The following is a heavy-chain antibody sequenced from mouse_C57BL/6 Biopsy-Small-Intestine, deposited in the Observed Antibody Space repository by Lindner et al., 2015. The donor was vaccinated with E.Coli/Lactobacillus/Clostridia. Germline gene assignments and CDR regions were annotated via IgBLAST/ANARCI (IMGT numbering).Heavy chain of an antibody. Sequence: VQLQESGAELARPGASVKLSCKASGYTFTSYGISWVKQRTGQGLEWIGEIYPRSGNTYYNEKFKGKATLTADKSSSTAYMELRSLTSEDSAVYFCAATVVATPYYAMDYWGQGTSVTGSS. D-gene: IGHD1-1*01. CDR3: AATVVATPYYAMDY. CDR1: GYTFTSYG. V-gene: IGHV1-81*01. CDR2: IYPRSGNT. J-gene: IGHJ4*01.